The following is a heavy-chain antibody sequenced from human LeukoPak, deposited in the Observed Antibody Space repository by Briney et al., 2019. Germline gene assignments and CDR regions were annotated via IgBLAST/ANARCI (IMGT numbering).Heavy chain of an antibody. D-gene: IGHD4/OR15-4a*01. CDR2: IDPSDSYT. Sequence: GESLKISCKGSGYSFTSYWISWVRRMPGKGLEWMGRIDPSDSYTNYSPSFQGHVTISADKSISTAYLQWSSLKASDTAMYYCARHAKSQDRPVLYVDYWGQGTLVTVSS. V-gene: IGHV5-10-1*01. J-gene: IGHJ4*02. CDR3: ARHAKSQDRPVLYVDY. CDR1: GYSFTSYW.